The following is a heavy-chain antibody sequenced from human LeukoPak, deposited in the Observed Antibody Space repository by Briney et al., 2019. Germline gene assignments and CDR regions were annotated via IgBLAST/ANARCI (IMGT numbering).Heavy chain of an antibody. D-gene: IGHD6-13*01. J-gene: IGHJ2*01. V-gene: IGHV3-33*01. CDR3: ARGPYSSSPEFDL. CDR1: GFTFSSYG. Sequence: PGGSLRLSCAASGFTFSSYGMHWVRQAPGKGLEWVAVIWYDGSNKYYADSMKGRFTISRDNSKNTLYLQMNSLRAEDTAVYYCARGPYSSSPEFDLWGRGTLVTVSS. CDR2: IWYDGSNK.